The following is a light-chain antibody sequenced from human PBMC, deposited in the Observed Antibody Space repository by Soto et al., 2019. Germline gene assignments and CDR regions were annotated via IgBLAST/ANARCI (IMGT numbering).Light chain of an antibody. Sequence: EIVLTQSPGTLSLSPGERATLSCRASESVNSNFLAWYQQKPGQGPRLLIYDTSGKAPGIPDRFSGSGSGTDCTLTISRLEPEDFAVYYCQHYGSSLIFTFGPGTKVEI. CDR3: QHYGSSLIFT. CDR2: DTS. V-gene: IGKV3-20*01. J-gene: IGKJ3*01. CDR1: ESVNSNF.